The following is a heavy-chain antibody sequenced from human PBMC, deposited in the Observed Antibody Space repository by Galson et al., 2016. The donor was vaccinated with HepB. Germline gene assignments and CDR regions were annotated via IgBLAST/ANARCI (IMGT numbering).Heavy chain of an antibody. CDR3: AKEEEEPAPPPHYYYYYGMDV. Sequence: SLRLSCAASGFTFRKYALSWVRRAPGEGLEWVSAISGSGRRTHYADSVKGRFTISRDNSKNTLYLQMNSLRAEDTAVYYCAKEEEEPAPPPHYYYYYGMDVWGQGTAVTVSS. CDR1: GFTFRKYA. CDR2: ISGSGRRT. V-gene: IGHV3-23*01. J-gene: IGHJ6*02. D-gene: IGHD6-6*01.